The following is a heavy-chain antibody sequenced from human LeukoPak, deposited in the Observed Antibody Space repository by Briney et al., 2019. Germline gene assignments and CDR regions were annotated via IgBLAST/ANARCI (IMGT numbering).Heavy chain of an antibody. J-gene: IGHJ5*02. CDR3: ARVWPDYDFWTGYLDL. V-gene: IGHV3-64*02. CDR2: INANGGST. Sequence: GGSLRLSCAASGFAFTSFPMFWIRQAPGKGPEYVSVINANGGSTFYADSVRGRFTISRDNSRNTLYLQMGSLRSDDTAVYYCARVWPDYDFWTGYLDLWGRGTLVTVSS. D-gene: IGHD3-3*01. CDR1: GFAFTSFP.